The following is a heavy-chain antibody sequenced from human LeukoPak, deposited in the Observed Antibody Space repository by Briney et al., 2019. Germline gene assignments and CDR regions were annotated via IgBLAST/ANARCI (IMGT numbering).Heavy chain of an antibody. Sequence: GGSLRLSCAASGFTFSTYDMHWVRQAPGKGLEWVATIWYDGSSKYYAESVKGRFTVSRDNSKNTLSLQMNSLSAGDTAVYHCAKAGYCRDPTCNGGTYYYYYMDVWGKGTTVTVSS. D-gene: IGHD2-15*01. J-gene: IGHJ6*03. CDR2: IWYDGSSK. V-gene: IGHV3-33*06. CDR1: GFTFSTYD. CDR3: AKAGYCRDPTCNGGTYYYYYMDV.